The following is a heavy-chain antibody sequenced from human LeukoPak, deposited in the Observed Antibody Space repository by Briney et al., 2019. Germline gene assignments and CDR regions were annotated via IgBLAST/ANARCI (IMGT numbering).Heavy chain of an antibody. CDR1: GYTFTGYY. J-gene: IGHJ3*02. CDR3: ARYSSGWYSAFDI. V-gene: IGHV1-2*02. Sequence: ASVKVSCKASGYTFTGYYMHWVRQAPGQGLEWMGWINPNSGGTNYAQKFQGRVTMTRDTSISTAYMDLSRLRSDDTAVYYCARYSSGWYSAFDIWGQGTMVTVSS. D-gene: IGHD6-19*01. CDR2: INPNSGGT.